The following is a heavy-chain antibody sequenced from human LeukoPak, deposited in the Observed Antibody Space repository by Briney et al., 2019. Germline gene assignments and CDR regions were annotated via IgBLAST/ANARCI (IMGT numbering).Heavy chain of an antibody. CDR1: GGSVSDYY. CDR2: IYYTET. D-gene: IGHD7-27*01. J-gene: IGHJ4*02. V-gene: IGHV4-59*02. Sequence: PSETLSLTCTVSGGSVSDYYWSWIRQSPGKGLEWIGYIYYTETSYNPSLKSRVAISADTSKNQFSLKLYSVTAADTAVYYCATRKLGNDYWGQGTLVTVSS. CDR3: ATRKLGNDY.